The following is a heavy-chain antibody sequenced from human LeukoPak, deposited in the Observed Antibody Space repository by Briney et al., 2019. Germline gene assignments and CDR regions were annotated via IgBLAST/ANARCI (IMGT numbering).Heavy chain of an antibody. V-gene: IGHV3-48*04. CDR1: GFTLSGHS. Sequence: GGSLRLSCVASGFTLSGHSMNWVRQSPGKGLEWVSYISSSGTIEFYADSVKGRFAISRENGKNALYLQMNSLRAEDTAVYYCARDSGRYCTLDSCYTDFDYWGRGTLDSVSS. CDR3: ARDSGRYCTLDSCYTDFDY. CDR2: ISSSGTIE. D-gene: IGHD2-2*02. J-gene: IGHJ4*01.